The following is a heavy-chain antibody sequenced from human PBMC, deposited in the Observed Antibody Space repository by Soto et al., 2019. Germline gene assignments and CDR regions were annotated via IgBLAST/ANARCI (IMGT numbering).Heavy chain of an antibody. D-gene: IGHD1-7*01. CDR1: GGTFSSYT. CDR3: ARDPSGTTSNY. Sequence: EASVQVSCKASGGTFSSYTISWVRQAPGQGLEWMGRIIPILGIANYAQKFQGRVTITADKSTSTAYMELSSLRSEDTAVYYCARDPSGTTSNYWGQGTLVTVSS. CDR2: IIPILGIA. J-gene: IGHJ4*02. V-gene: IGHV1-69*04.